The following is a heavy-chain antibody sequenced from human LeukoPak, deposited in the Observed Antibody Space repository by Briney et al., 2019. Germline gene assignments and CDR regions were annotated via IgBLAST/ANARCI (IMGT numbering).Heavy chain of an antibody. CDR2: IKSKTDGGTT. V-gene: IGHV3-15*01. D-gene: IGHD2-2*01. CDR1: GFTFSNAW. CDR3: TARTRAASTDY. Sequence: GGSLRLSCAASGFTFSNAWMSWVRQAPGKGLEWVGRIKSKTDGGTTDYAAPVKGRFTTSRDDSKNTLYLQMNSLKTEDTAVYYCTARTRAASTDYWGQETLVTVSS. J-gene: IGHJ4*02.